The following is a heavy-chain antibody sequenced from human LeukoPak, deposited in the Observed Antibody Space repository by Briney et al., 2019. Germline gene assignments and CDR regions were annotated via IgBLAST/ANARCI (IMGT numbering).Heavy chain of an antibody. CDR3: ARAMTNYYGSGIFYMDV. CDR2: IYTSGST. V-gene: IGHV4-4*07. CDR1: GGSISSYY. D-gene: IGHD3-10*01. Sequence: SETLSLTCTVSGGSISSYYWSWIRQPAGKGLEWIGRIYTSGSTNYNPSLKSRVTMSVDTSKNQFSLKLNSVTAADTAVYYCARAMTNYYGSGIFYMDVWGKGTTVTISS. J-gene: IGHJ6*03.